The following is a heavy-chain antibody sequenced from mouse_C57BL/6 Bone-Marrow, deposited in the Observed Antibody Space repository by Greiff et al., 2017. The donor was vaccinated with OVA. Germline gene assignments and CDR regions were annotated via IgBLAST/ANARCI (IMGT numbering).Heavy chain of an antibody. CDR2: ISGGGGNT. Sequence: EVKVEESGGGLVKPGGSLKLSCAASGFTFSSYTMSWVRQTPEKRLEWVATISGGGGNTYYPDSVKGRFTISRDNAKNTLYLQMSSLRSEDTALYYCARRRFAYWGQGTLVTVSA. CDR1: GFTFSSYT. J-gene: IGHJ3*01. CDR3: ARRRFAY. V-gene: IGHV5-9*01.